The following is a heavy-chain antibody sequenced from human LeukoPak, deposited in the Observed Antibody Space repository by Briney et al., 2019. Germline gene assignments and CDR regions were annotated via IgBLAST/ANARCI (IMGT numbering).Heavy chain of an antibody. V-gene: IGHV1-18*01. D-gene: IGHD3-3*01. CDR2: ISAYNGKT. CDR3: ARDWSSDFWSGYYPNYYYYYMDV. CDR1: GYTFTSYG. J-gene: IGHJ6*03. Sequence: GASVKVSCKASGYTFTSYGISWVRQAPGQGLEWMGWISAYNGKTNYAQKLQGRVTMTTDTSTSTAYMELRSLRSDDTAVYYCARDWSSDFWSGYYPNYYYYYMDVWGKGTTVTVSS.